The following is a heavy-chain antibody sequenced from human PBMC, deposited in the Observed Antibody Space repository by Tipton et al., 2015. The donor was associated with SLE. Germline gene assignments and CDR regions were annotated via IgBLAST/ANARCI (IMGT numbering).Heavy chain of an antibody. CDR3: ARGEQWRVFAFDI. CDR2: INHSGST. J-gene: IGHJ3*02. CDR1: DGSFSGYY. D-gene: IGHD6-19*01. V-gene: IGHV4-34*01. Sequence: TLSLTCAVYDGSFSGYYWSWIRQPPGKGLEWIGEINHSGSTNYNPSLKSRVTISVDTSKNQFSLKLSSVTAADTAVYYCARGEQWRVFAFDIWGQGTMVTVSS.